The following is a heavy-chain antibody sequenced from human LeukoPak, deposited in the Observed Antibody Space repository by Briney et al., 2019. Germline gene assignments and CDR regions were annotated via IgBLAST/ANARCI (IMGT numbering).Heavy chain of an antibody. Sequence: SEALSLTCAVYGGSFSGYNWNWIRQAPGKGLEWIGEINHSGSTNYNPSLKSRVTISVDTSKNQFSLKLSSVTAADTAVYYCARPGYSSSWYNYYYMDVWGKGTTVTVSS. CDR1: GGSFSGYN. CDR2: INHSGST. CDR3: ARPGYSSSWYNYYYMDV. D-gene: IGHD6-13*01. J-gene: IGHJ6*03. V-gene: IGHV4-34*01.